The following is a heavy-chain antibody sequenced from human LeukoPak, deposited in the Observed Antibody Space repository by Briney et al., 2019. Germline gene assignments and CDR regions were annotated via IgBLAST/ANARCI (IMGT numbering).Heavy chain of an antibody. CDR3: AREGEQGGFDY. CDR2: ISSSSSYI. Sequence: GGSLRLSCAASGFTFSSYSMNWVRQAPGKGLEWVSSISSSSSYIYYADSVKGRFTISRDNAKNSLYLQMNSLRAEDTAVYYCAREGEQGGFDYWGQGTLVTVSS. J-gene: IGHJ4*02. V-gene: IGHV3-21*01. D-gene: IGHD1-26*01. CDR1: GFTFSSYS.